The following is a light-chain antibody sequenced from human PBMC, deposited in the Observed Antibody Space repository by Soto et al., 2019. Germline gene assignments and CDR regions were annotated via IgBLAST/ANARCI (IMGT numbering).Light chain of an antibody. CDR3: QQFNNYIT. V-gene: IGKV1-39*01. J-gene: IGKJ5*01. CDR2: ASS. Sequence: DIQMTQSPSSLSASVGDRVTITCRASQSIDNYLNWYRQKPGKAPELLIYASSILQSEVPSRFSGSGSGTDFTLTISSLQPEDFATYYCQQFNNYITFGQGTRLEI. CDR1: QSIDNY.